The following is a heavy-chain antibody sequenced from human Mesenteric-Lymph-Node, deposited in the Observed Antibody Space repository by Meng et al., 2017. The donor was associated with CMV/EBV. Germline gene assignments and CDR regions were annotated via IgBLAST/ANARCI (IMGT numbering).Heavy chain of an antibody. J-gene: IGHJ4*02. CDR2: IYNDGTST. CDR1: GFTFSSYS. V-gene: IGHV3-23*03. CDR3: AKEHTGGGDY. Sequence: GGSLRLSCAASGFTFSSYSMSWVRQAPGKGLEWVSVIYNDGTSTFSADSVKGRFTIPRDNSKNTLYLQMNSLRAEDTAVYYCAKEHTGGGDYWGQGTLVTVSS. D-gene: IGHD1-14*01.